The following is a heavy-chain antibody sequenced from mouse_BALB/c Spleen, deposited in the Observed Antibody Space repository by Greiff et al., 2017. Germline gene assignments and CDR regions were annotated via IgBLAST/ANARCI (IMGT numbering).Heavy chain of an antibody. Sequence: EVKLVESGGGLVKPGGSLKLSCAASGFTFSSYTMSWVRQTPEKRLEWVATISSGGSYTYYPDSVKGRFTISRDNAKNTLYLQMSSLKSEDTAMYYCTRDDGSTMIFDYWGQGTTLTVSS. V-gene: IGHV5-6-4*01. CDR3: TRDDGSTMIFDY. CDR1: GFTFSSYT. D-gene: IGHD2-4*01. J-gene: IGHJ2*01. CDR2: ISSGGSYT.